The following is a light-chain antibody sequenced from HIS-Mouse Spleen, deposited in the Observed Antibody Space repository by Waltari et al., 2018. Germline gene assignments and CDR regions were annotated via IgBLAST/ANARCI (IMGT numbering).Light chain of an antibody. CDR2: AAS. CDR1: QSISSY. J-gene: IGKJ3*01. Sequence: DIQMTHSPSSLSASVGDRVTITCRASQSISSYLNWYQQKPGKAPKLLIYAASSLQRGVPSRFSGSASGTDFTLTISSLQPEDFATYYCQQSYSTPITCGPGTKVDIK. V-gene: IGKV1-39*01. CDR3: QQSYSTPIT.